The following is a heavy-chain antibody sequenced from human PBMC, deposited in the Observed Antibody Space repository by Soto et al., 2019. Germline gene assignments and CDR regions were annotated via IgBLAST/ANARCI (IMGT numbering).Heavy chain of an antibody. CDR2: IYYRGST. CDR1: GGSISSYF. Sequence: PSETLSLTCTVSGGSISSYFWSWIRQPPGKGLEWIGYIYYRGSTNYNPSLKSRVTISIDTSKNQFSLKLSSVTAADTAMYYCAREMYSSALDYWGQGTLVTVSS. CDR3: AREMYSSALDY. V-gene: IGHV4-59*01. D-gene: IGHD3-22*01. J-gene: IGHJ4*02.